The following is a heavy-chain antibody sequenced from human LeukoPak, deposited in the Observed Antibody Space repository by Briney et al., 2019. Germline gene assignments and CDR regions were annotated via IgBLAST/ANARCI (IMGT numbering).Heavy chain of an antibody. D-gene: IGHD4-17*01. CDR2: MNPNSGNT. CDR1: GYTFTSYD. V-gene: IGHV1-8*03. Sequence: GASVKVSCKASGYTFTSYDINWVRQATGQGLEWMGWMNPNSGNTGYAQKFQGRVTITRNTSISTAYMELSSLRSEDTAVYYCARDLLYGDYGEVAFDIWGQGTRVTVSS. CDR3: ARDLLYGDYGEVAFDI. J-gene: IGHJ3*02.